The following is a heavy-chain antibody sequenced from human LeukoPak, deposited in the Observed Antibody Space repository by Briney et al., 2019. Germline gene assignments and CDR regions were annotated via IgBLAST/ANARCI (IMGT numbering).Heavy chain of an antibody. D-gene: IGHD6-19*01. V-gene: IGHV4-39*07. CDR3: AVYSSGWYYFDY. Sequence: SETLSLTCTVSGGSISSSSYYWGWIRQPPGKGLEWIGEINHSGSTNYNPSLKSRVTISVDTSKNQFSLKLSSVTAADTAVYYCAVYSSGWYYFDYWGQGTLVTVSS. CDR1: GGSISSSSYY. CDR2: INHSGST. J-gene: IGHJ4*02.